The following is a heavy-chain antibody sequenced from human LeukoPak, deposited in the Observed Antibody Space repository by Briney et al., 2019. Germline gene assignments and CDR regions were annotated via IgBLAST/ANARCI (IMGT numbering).Heavy chain of an antibody. D-gene: IGHD3-22*01. V-gene: IGHV1-24*01. CDR1: GYTLTELS. CDR2: FDPEDGET. Sequence: ASVKVSCKVSGYTLTELSMHWVRQAPGKGLEWMGGFDPEDGETIHAQKFQGRVTMTEDTSTDTAYMELSSLRSEDTAVYYCAATVVVITDDAFDIWGQGTMVTVSS. CDR3: AATVVVITDDAFDI. J-gene: IGHJ3*02.